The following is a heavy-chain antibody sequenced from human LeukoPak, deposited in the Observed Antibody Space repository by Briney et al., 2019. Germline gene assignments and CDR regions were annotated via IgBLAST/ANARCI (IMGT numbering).Heavy chain of an antibody. CDR1: GFTFSRYA. D-gene: IGHD1-26*01. CDR2: ITSNGGST. Sequence: GGSLRLSCAAAGFTFSRYAMHWVRHSPGKGLGYVSAITSNGGSTYYANSVKGRFIISRDNSKNTLYLQLGSLRADDMAMYYCATASGSQYAEYFQHWGQGTLVTVSS. J-gene: IGHJ1*01. V-gene: IGHV3-64*01. CDR3: ATASGSQYAEYFQH.